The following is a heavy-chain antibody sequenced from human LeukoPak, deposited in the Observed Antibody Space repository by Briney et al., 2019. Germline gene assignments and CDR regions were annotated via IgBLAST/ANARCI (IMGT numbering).Heavy chain of an antibody. Sequence: PSETLSLTCTVSGGSFSSGTYYWSWLPQPAGKGLEWIGRINGSGNTNYNHSLQSRVTISVDTSRNQFSLKLSSVSTADTAVYYCARGVGSTSSNWFDHWGQGTLVTVSS. CDR2: INGSGNT. J-gene: IGHJ5*02. CDR1: GGSFSSGTYY. CDR3: ARGVGSTSSNWFDH. V-gene: IGHV4-61*02. D-gene: IGHD2-2*01.